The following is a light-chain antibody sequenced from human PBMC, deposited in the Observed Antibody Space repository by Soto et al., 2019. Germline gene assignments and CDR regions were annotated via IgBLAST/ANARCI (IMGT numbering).Light chain of an antibody. CDR2: DAS. CDR1: QSISRW. Sequence: DIQMTQSPSTLSASVGDGVTITCRASQSISRWLAWYQQKPGKAPKLLIYDASSLESGVPSRFSGSGSGTEFTLTISSLEPEDSAVYYCQQRNIWPPVTFGQGTRLEIK. V-gene: IGKV1-5*01. CDR3: QQRNIWPPVT. J-gene: IGKJ5*01.